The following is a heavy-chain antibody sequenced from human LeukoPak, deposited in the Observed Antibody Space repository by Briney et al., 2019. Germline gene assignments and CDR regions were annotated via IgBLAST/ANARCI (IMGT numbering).Heavy chain of an antibody. CDR2: ISAYNGNT. J-gene: IGHJ4*02. CDR1: GYTFTSYG. Sequence: ASVKVSCKASGYTFTSYGISWVRQAPGQGLEWMGWISAYNGNTNYAQKLQGRVAMTTDTSTSTAYMELRSLRSDDTAVYYCAREGGWFGELLTTIDYWGQGTLVTVSS. CDR3: AREGGWFGELLTTIDY. D-gene: IGHD3-10*01. V-gene: IGHV1-18*04.